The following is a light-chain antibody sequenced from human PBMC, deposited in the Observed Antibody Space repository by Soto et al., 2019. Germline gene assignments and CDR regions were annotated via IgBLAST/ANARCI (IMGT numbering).Light chain of an antibody. CDR1: QSVSSN. Sequence: IVMTHSPATLSVSPSYRSTISFGSSQSVSSNLAWYQQKPGQAPRLLIYGASTRATGIPARFSGSGSGTEFTLTISSLQSEDFAVYYCQQYNNWPPITVGPGTKVDIK. CDR2: GAS. J-gene: IGKJ3*01. CDR3: QQYNNWPPIT. V-gene: IGKV3-15*01.